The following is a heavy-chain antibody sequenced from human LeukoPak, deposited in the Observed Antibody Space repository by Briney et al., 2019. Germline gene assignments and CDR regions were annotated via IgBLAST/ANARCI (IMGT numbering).Heavy chain of an antibody. CDR3: AREEPDSSGYYRFDY. V-gene: IGHV1-2*04. CDR2: INPNSGGT. CDR1: GYTFTGYY. J-gene: IGHJ4*02. D-gene: IGHD3-22*01. Sequence: ASVKVSCKASGYTFTGYYMHWVRQDPGQGLEWMGWINPNSGGTNYAQKFQGWVTMTRDTSISTAYMELSRLRSDDTAVYYCAREEPDSSGYYRFDYWGQGTLVTVSS.